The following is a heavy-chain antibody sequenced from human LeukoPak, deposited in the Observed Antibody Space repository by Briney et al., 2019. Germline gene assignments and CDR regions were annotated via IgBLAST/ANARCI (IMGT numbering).Heavy chain of an antibody. CDR3: ARGRDWNYLFFDY. D-gene: IGHD1-7*01. CDR1: GGSISSYY. J-gene: IGHJ4*02. Sequence: SETLSLTRTVSGGSISSYYWSWIRQPAGKGLEWIGRIYTSGITNYNPSLQSRVTMSVDTSKNQFSLKLNSVTAADTAVYYCARGRDWNYLFFDYWGQGALVTVSS. V-gene: IGHV4-4*07. CDR2: IYTSGIT.